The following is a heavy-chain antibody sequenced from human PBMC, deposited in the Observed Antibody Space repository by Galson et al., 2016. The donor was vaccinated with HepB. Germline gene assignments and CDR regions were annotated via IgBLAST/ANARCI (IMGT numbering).Heavy chain of an antibody. Sequence: SLRLSCAASGFIFSTYGMHWVRQAPGKGLEWVAAIWYDGNNKYYGESVKGRFTISRDNSKNTLYLQMNNLRAEDSALYYCAKDTAYGDHLSTDAIDVWGQGTMVTVSS. CDR3: AKDTAYGDHLSTDAIDV. D-gene: IGHD4-17*01. CDR1: GFIFSTYG. J-gene: IGHJ3*01. V-gene: IGHV3-33*06. CDR2: IWYDGNNK.